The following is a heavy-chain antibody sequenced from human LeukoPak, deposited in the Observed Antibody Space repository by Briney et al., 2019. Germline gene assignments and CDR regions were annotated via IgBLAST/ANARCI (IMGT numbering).Heavy chain of an antibody. CDR3: ASPLRYFDWAFDY. J-gene: IGHJ4*02. V-gene: IGHV3-48*01. CDR2: ISSSSSTI. D-gene: IGHD3-9*01. Sequence: GGSLRLSCAASGFTFSSYSMNWVRQAPGKGLEWVSYISSSSSTIYYADSVKGRFTISRDNAKNSLYLQMNSLRAEHTAVYYCASPLRYFDWAFDYWGQGTLVTVSS. CDR1: GFTFSSYS.